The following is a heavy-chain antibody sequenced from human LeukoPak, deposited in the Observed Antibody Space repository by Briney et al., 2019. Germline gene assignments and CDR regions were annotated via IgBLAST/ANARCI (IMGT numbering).Heavy chain of an antibody. D-gene: IGHD2-15*01. Sequence: PSETLSLTCAVYGGSFSGYYWSWLRQPPGKGLEWIGEINHSGSTNYNPSLKSRVTISVDTSKNQFSLKLSSVTAADTAVYYCARGPIGYCSGGSCNNWFDPWGQGTLVTVSS. CDR2: INHSGST. V-gene: IGHV4-34*01. CDR1: GGSFSGYY. CDR3: ARGPIGYCSGGSCNNWFDP. J-gene: IGHJ5*02.